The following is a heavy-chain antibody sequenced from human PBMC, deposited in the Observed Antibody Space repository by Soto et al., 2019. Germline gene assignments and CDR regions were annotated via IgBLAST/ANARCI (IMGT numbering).Heavy chain of an antibody. D-gene: IGHD3-10*01. CDR1: GASFSSYY. CDR3: AGAFITMVRGVVINWFDP. Sequence: QVQVQESGPGLVKPSETLALTCSVSGASFSSYYWSWIRQPPGKGLEWIGYIYYNGNTDYNPSLKSRVTMSVDTSKNQFFVKLTSVTAADTAVYYCAGAFITMVRGVVINWFDPWGQGTLVTVSS. J-gene: IGHJ5*02. CDR2: IYYNGNT. V-gene: IGHV4-59*01.